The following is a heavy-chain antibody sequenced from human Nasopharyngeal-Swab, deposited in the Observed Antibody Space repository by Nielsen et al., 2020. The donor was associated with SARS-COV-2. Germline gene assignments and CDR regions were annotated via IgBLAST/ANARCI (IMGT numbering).Heavy chain of an antibody. D-gene: IGHD3-3*01. CDR2: ISGSGGST. CDR3: AKDLKPMYYDFWSGYYTDYYYYMDV. Sequence: IRQPPGKGLEWVSAISGSGGSTYYADSVKGRFTISRDNSKNTLYLQMNSLRAEDTAVYYCAKDLKPMYYDFWSGYYTDYYYYMDVWGKGTTVTVSS. V-gene: IGHV3-23*01. J-gene: IGHJ6*03.